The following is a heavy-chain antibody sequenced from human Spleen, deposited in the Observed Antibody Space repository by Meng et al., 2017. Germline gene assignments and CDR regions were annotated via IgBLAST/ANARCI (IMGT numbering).Heavy chain of an antibody. CDR3: AREPLRYFDWLLYPEGMDV. J-gene: IGHJ6*01. Sequence: SETLSLTCTVSGGSISSSSYYWGWIRQPPGKGLEWIGSIYYSGSTYYNPSLKSRCTISVDTSKNQFSLKLGSVTAADTAVYYCAREPLRYFDWLLYPEGMDVWGQGTTVT. CDR1: GGSISSSSYY. D-gene: IGHD3-9*01. V-gene: IGHV4-39*07. CDR2: IYYSGST.